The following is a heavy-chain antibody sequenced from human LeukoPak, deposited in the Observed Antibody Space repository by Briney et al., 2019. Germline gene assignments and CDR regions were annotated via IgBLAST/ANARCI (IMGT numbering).Heavy chain of an antibody. V-gene: IGHV1-46*01. D-gene: IGHD1-26*01. CDR3: ARAQWELLSRYYYYYMDV. CDR1: GYTFTNYY. J-gene: IGHJ6*03. Sequence: ASVKVSCKASGYTFTNYYMHWVRQAPGQGLEWMGIINPSGGSASYAQKFQGRVTMTRDTSTSTVYMELSSLRSEDTAVYYCARAQWELLSRYYYYYMDVWGKGTTVTVSS. CDR2: INPSGGSA.